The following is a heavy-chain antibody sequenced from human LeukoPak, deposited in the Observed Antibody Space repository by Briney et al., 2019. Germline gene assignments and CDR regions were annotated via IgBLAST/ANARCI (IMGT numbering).Heavy chain of an antibody. CDR1: VGSISSYY. V-gene: IGHV4-59*08. J-gene: IGHJ4*02. CDR2: IYYSGST. D-gene: IGHD6-19*01. Sequence: SETLSLTCTVSVGSISSYYWSWIRQPPGKGLEWIGYIYYSGSTNYNPSLKSRVTISVDTSKNQFSLKLSSVTAADTAVYYCARQSYSSGWSPLYYFDYWGQGTLVTVSS. CDR3: ARQSYSSGWSPLYYFDY.